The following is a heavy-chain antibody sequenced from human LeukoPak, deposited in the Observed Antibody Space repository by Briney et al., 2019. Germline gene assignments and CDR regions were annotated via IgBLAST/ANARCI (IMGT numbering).Heavy chain of an antibody. CDR2: INSDGSST. V-gene: IGHV3-74*01. Sequence: TGGSLRLSCAASGFTFSSNWMHWVRQAPGKGLVWVSRINSDGSSTNYADSVRGRFTIFRDNAKNTLYLQMNSLRAEDTAVYYCANYGSGYFYYWGQGTLVTVSS. CDR1: GFTFSSNW. CDR3: ANYGSGYFYY. D-gene: IGHD3-3*01. J-gene: IGHJ4*02.